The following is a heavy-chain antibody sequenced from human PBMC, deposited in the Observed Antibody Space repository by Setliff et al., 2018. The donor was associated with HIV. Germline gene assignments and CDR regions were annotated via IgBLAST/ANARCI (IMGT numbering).Heavy chain of an antibody. CDR3: ARDDYGDYTVFDI. D-gene: IGHD4-17*01. CDR2: INHSGST. CDR1: GGSFSGYY. J-gene: IGHJ3*02. Sequence: SETLSLTCAVYGGSFSGYYWSWIRQPPGKGLEWIGEINHSGSTNYNPSLKSRVTISVDTSKNQFSLKLSSVTAADTAVYYCARDDYGDYTVFDIWGQGTMVTVSS. V-gene: IGHV4-34*01.